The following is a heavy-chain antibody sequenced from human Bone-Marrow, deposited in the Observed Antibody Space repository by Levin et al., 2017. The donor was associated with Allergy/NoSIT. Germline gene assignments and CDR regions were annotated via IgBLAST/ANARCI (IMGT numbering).Heavy chain of an antibody. CDR1: GFTFDGYA. CDR2: ITWDGSIV. Sequence: TGGSLRLSCAASGFTFDGYAMHWVRQAPGKGLEWVSGITWDGSIVAYVDSVKGRFSISRDNAKKSLYLQINRLRAEDTAFYYCGEDIFVGAGTPTEGAIDFWGRGTLVTVSS. CDR3: GEDIFVGAGTPTEGAIDF. D-gene: IGHD3-10*01. J-gene: IGHJ3*01. V-gene: IGHV3-9*01.